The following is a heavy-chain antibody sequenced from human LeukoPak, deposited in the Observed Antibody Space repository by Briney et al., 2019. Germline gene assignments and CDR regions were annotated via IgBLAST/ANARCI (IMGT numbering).Heavy chain of an antibody. CDR3: AELGITMIGGV. Sequence: GGSLRLSCAASGFTFISYGMHWVRQAPGKGLEWVSYISSSGSTIYYADSVKGRFTISRDNAKNSLYLQMNSLRAEDTAVYYCAELGITMIGGVWGKGTTVTVSS. V-gene: IGHV3-48*04. D-gene: IGHD3-10*02. J-gene: IGHJ6*04. CDR2: ISSSGSTI. CDR1: GFTFISYG.